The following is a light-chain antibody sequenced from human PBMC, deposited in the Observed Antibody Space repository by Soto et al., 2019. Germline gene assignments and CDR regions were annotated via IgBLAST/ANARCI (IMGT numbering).Light chain of an antibody. CDR3: QSYDSSLSGVV. CDR2: GNS. J-gene: IGLJ2*01. Sequence: QSVLTQPPSVSGAPGQRVTISCTGSSSNIWAGYDVQWYQQLPGTAPKVLIYGNSNRPSGVPDRFSGSKSGTSASLAITGLQAEDEADYYCQSYDSSLSGVVFGGGAKLTVL. CDR1: SSNIWAGYD. V-gene: IGLV1-40*01.